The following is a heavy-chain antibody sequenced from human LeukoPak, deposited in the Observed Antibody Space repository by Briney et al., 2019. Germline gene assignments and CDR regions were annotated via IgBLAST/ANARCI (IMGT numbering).Heavy chain of an antibody. CDR2: TYPGDSDT. D-gene: IGHD6-19*01. CDR3: ARRHSSGSNWFDP. CDR1: GYSFTSDW. Sequence: GESLKISCKGSGYSFTSDWIGWVRQVPGKGLECMGITYPGDSDTRYSPSFQGQVTISADKSSSTAYLQWSSLKASDTAMYYCARRHSSGSNWFDPWGQGTLVTVSP. V-gene: IGHV5-51*01. J-gene: IGHJ5*02.